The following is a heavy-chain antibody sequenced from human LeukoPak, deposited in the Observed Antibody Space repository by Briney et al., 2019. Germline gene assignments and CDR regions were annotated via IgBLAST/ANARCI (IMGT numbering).Heavy chain of an antibody. CDR2: IYYSGST. V-gene: IGHV4-39*07. J-gene: IGHJ4*02. D-gene: IGHD5-18*01. CDR3: ARAQRYSYGYFDY. Sequence: SETLSLTCTVSGGSISSSSYYWGWIRQPPGKGLEWIGSIYYSGSTYYNPSVKSRVTILVDTSKKQFSLKLSSVTAADTAVYYCARAQRYSYGYFDYWGQGSLVTVSS. CDR1: GGSISSSSYY.